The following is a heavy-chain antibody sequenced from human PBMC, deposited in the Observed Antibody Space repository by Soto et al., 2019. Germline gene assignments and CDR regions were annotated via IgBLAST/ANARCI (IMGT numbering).Heavy chain of an antibody. V-gene: IGHV3-48*03. CDR3: AREPNVDPDMDFDY. J-gene: IGHJ4*02. Sequence: GGSLRLSCVGSGFTFSSFEMNWVRQAPGKGLEWVSYISGSGGRIHYADSVKGRFTISRDNAKNSLYLQMNSLRAEDTAFYYCAREPNVDPDMDFDYWGQGTQVTVPQ. D-gene: IGHD5-18*01. CDR2: ISGSGGRI. CDR1: GFTFSSFE.